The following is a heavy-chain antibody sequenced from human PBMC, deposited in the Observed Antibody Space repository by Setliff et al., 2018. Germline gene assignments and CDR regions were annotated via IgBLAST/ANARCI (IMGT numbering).Heavy chain of an antibody. V-gene: IGHV4-4*02. Sequence: PSETLSLTCAVSGGSISSSNWWSWVRQPPGKGLEWIGSIYHSGSTYYNPSLRSRVTISVDTSKNQFSLKLSSVTAADTAVYYCARGPLRGYSYGSPYYYYGMDVWGQGTTVTVSS. CDR1: GGSISSSNW. CDR3: ARGPLRGYSYGSPYYYYGMDV. CDR2: IYHSGST. D-gene: IGHD5-18*01. J-gene: IGHJ6*02.